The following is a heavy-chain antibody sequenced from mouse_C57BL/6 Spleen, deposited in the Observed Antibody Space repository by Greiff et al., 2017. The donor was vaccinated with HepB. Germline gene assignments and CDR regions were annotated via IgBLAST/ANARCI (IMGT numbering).Heavy chain of an antibody. CDR1: GYTFTSYT. Sequence: VQLQQSGAELARPGASVKMSCKASGYTFTSYTMHWVTQRPGQGLAWIGYINPSSGYTKYNQQFKDKATLTADKSSRTAYMQLSSPTSEESAVYYGARTHERWGQGTTLTVTS. J-gene: IGHJ2*01. V-gene: IGHV1-4*01. CDR3: ARTHER. CDR2: INPSSGYT.